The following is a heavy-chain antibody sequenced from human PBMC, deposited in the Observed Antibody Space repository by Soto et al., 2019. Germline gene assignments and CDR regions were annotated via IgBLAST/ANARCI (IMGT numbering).Heavy chain of an antibody. CDR3: ANHSGHYGFDS. CDR1: GGSISIAY. Sequence: PSETLSRTCSVAGGSISIAYWRWMRQPPGKGLEWIAYIDYSGSTHPNPSLKGRVTMSLDTSKNQFSLKLSSVTASDTAVYFCANHSGHYGFDSWGQGTRVTVSS. CDR2: IDYSGST. D-gene: IGHD1-26*01. J-gene: IGHJ4*02. V-gene: IGHV4-59*01.